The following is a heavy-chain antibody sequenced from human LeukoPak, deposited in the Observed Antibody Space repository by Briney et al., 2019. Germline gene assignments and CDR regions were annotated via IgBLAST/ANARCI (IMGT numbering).Heavy chain of an antibody. CDR2: INHSGST. V-gene: IGHV4-34*01. CDR3: ARSLWEVATIFGY. D-gene: IGHD5-12*01. J-gene: IGHJ4*02. Sequence: SETLSLTCAVYGGSFSGYYWSWIRQPPGKGLDWIGEINHSGSTNYNPSHKSRVTISVDTSKNQFSLKLSSVTAADTAVYYCARSLWEVATIFGYWGQGTLVTVSS. CDR1: GGSFSGYY.